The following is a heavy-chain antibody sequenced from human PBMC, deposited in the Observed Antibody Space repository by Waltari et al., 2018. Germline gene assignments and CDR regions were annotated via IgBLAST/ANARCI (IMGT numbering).Heavy chain of an antibody. V-gene: IGHV4-38-2*01. CDR3: ARVDYDFWSGYFDAFDI. D-gene: IGHD3-3*01. Sequence: QVQLQESGPGLVKPSETLSLTCAVSGYSISSGYYWGGIRQPPGKGLEWIGSIYPSGSTYYNPSLKSRVTISVDTSKNQFSLKLSSVTAADTAVYYCARVDYDFWSGYFDAFDIWGQGTMVTVSS. CDR1: GYSISSGYY. CDR2: IYPSGST. J-gene: IGHJ3*02.